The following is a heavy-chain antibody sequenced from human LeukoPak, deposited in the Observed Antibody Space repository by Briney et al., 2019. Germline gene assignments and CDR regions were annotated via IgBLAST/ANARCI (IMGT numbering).Heavy chain of an antibody. D-gene: IGHD2-21*01. CDR3: AKEAPHTAVLIALPEWNYIDS. V-gene: IGHV3-11*01. Sequence: GGSLRLSCAASGLTFSDCYMSWIRQAPGKGLEWVSYISSSGDTINYADSVKGRFIISRDNSKNTLYLQMNSLRAEDTAVYYCAKEAPHTAVLIALPEWNYIDSWGRGILVSVSS. CDR2: ISSSGDTI. CDR1: GLTFSDCY. J-gene: IGHJ4*02.